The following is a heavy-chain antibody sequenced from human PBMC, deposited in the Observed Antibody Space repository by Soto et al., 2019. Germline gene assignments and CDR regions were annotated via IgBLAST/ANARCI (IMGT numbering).Heavy chain of an antibody. CDR1: GYTFTAHW. CDR3: ARLAGDYLGRAFDH. CDR2: IYPDDSDT. Sequence: GESLKISCKGSGYTFTAHWIAWVRQMPGKRLEWMGLIYPDDSDTRYSPSFQGQVTISADKSSNTAYLQWSSLKASDTAIYFCARLAGDYLGRAFDHWAQATPVTVRS. D-gene: IGHD4-17*01. V-gene: IGHV5-51*01. J-gene: IGHJ1*01.